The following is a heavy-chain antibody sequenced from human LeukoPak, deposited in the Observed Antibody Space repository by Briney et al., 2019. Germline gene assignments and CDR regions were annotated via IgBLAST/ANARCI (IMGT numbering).Heavy chain of an antibody. CDR2: MNPNSGNT. V-gene: IGHV1-8*01. CDR3: ARGGGYYYCYGMDV. CDR1: GYTFTSYD. Sequence: ASVKVSCKASGYTFTSYDINWVRQATGQGLEWMGWMNPNSGNTGYAQKFQGRVTMTRNTSISTAYMELSSLRSEDTAAYYCARGGGYYYCYGMDVWGQGTTVTVSS. J-gene: IGHJ6*02.